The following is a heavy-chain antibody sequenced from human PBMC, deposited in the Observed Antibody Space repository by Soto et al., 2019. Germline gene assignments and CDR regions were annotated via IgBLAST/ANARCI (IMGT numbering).Heavy chain of an antibody. Sequence: PGGSLRLSCAASGFTFSSYAMHWVRQAPGKGLEWVAVISYDGSNKYYADSVKGRFTISRDNSKNTLYLQMNSLRAEDTAVYYCARDATLGRTTMVRGVIIDWCYPQGQESLCTISS. D-gene: IGHD3-10*01. J-gene: IGHJ5*02. V-gene: IGHV3-30-3*01. CDR3: ARDATLGRTTMVRGVIIDWCYP. CDR2: ISYDGSNK. CDR1: GFTFSSYA.